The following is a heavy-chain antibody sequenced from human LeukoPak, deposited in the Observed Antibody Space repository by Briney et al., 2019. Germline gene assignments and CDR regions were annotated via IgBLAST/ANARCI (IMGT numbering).Heavy chain of an antibody. J-gene: IGHJ4*02. CDR3: ASHSRYDEGY. CDR2: ISAYNGNT. CDR1: GYTFTSYG. Sequence: ASVKVSCKSSGYTFTSYGISWVRHAPGQGLEWMGWISAYNGNTNYAQKFQGRVTMTTDTPTSTAYMALRSLRSHDTAVYYCASHSRYDEGYWGEGPLVPVSS. D-gene: IGHD5-12*01. V-gene: IGHV1-18*01.